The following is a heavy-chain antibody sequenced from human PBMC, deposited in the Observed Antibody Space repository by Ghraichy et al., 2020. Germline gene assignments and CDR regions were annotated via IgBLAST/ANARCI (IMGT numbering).Heavy chain of an antibody. CDR3: ARHQGRCSNGVCYSTMMSPFDY. J-gene: IGHJ4*02. CDR1: GGSISSSSYH. V-gene: IGHV4-39*01. D-gene: IGHD2-8*01. CDR2: IYYTGNT. Sequence: SQTLSLTCTVSGGSISSSSYHWGWIRQPPGKGLEWIGTIYYTGNTYYNPPLKSRVTISVDTSKNQFSLRLSSVTAADTAVYYCARHQGRCSNGVCYSTMMSPFDYWGQGTLVTVSS.